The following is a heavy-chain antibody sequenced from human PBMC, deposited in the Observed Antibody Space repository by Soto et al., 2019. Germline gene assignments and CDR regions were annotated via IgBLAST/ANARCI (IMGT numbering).Heavy chain of an antibody. CDR1: DYSFTSYW. J-gene: IGHJ4*02. D-gene: IGHD3-3*01. CDR3: ARGRVASRTFDY. Sequence: GESLKISCKASDYSFTSYWIAWVRQMPGQGLELMGIIYPSDSDTRYSPSFQGQVSISADKSITTAYLQWTSLRSSDTAIYYCARGRVASRTFDYWGQGTLVT. CDR2: IYPSDSDT. V-gene: IGHV5-51*01.